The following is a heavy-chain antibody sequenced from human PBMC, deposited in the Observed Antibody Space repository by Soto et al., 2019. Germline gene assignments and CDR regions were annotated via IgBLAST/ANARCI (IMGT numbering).Heavy chain of an antibody. CDR2: IFHSGST. J-gene: IGHJ4*02. V-gene: IGHV4-31*03. Sequence: QVQLQESGPGLVKPSQTLSLTCTVSGGSITSGGYYWHWIRQHPVQGLEWIGYIFHSGSTHYNPSLKRRLTXSXDXXMNQLSRRLTSVTAADTAVYSCARGGASFTGPAGYWGQGTLVTVSS. CDR1: GGSITSGGYY. D-gene: IGHD3-16*01. CDR3: ARGGASFTGPAGY.